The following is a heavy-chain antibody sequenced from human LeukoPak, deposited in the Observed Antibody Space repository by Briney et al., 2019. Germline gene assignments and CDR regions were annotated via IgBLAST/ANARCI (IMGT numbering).Heavy chain of an antibody. CDR2: IIPIFGTA. CDR3: ARALRIYYYFDY. V-gene: IGHV1-69*05. CDR1: GGTFSSYA. Sequence: ASVKVSCKASGGTFSSYAISWVRQAPGQGLEWMGGIIPIFGTANYAQKFRGRVTMTTDTSTSTAYMELRSLRSDDTAVYYCARALRIYYYFDYWGQGTLVTVSS. D-gene: IGHD1-26*01. J-gene: IGHJ4*02.